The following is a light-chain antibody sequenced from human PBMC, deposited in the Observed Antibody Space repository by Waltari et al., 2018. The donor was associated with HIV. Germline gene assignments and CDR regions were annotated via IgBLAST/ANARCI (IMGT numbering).Light chain of an antibody. J-gene: IGLJ2*01. V-gene: IGLV2-18*02. CDR3: SSYTSSSTWV. Sequence: QSALTQPPSVSGSPGQSVTISCTGTSSDVGRYHRVSWYQQPPGTAPNVMISVVSNRPSGVPDRFSGSKSGNTASLIISGLQAEDEADYYCSSYTSSSTWVFGGGTKLTVL. CDR2: VVS. CDR1: SSDVGRYHR.